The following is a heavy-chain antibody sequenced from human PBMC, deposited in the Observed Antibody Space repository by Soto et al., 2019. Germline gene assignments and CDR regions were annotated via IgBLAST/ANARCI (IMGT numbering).Heavy chain of an antibody. CDR1: GGSINSGGYC. CDR3: ARGILV. CDR2: ISYGGST. Sequence: QVQLQESGPGLVKPSQTLSLTCTVSGGSINSGGYCWSWIRQHPGKGLDWIGCISYGGSTSYNPSLKIRFTISVDTSKNQFSLKLTSVTAADTAFYYCARGILVWGQGALITVSS. J-gene: IGHJ4*02. V-gene: IGHV4-31*03. D-gene: IGHD5-18*01.